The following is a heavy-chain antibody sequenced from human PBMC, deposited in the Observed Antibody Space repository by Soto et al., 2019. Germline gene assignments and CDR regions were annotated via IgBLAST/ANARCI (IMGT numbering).Heavy chain of an antibody. Sequence: KLQGRVTMTTDTSTSTAYMELRSLRSDDTAVYYCARVGENFDFWGQGTLVTVSS. J-gene: IGHJ4*02. D-gene: IGHD3-16*01. V-gene: IGHV1-18*01. CDR3: ARVGENFDF.